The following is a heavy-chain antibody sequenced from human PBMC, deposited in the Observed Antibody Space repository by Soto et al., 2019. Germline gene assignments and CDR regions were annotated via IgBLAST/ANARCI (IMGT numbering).Heavy chain of an antibody. D-gene: IGHD3-3*01. V-gene: IGHV3-30-3*01. CDR1: GFTFSSYA. J-gene: IGHJ4*02. Sequence: QVQLVESGGGVVQPGRSLRLSCAASGFTFSSYAMHWVRQAPGKGLEWVAVISYDGSNKYYADSVKGRFTISRDNSKNILYLQMNSLRAEDMAIYYCAREIERLLGYWGQGTLVTVSS. CDR3: AREIERLLGY. CDR2: ISYDGSNK.